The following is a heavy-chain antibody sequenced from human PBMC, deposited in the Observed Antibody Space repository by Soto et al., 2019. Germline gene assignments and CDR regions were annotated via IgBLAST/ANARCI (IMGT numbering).Heavy chain of an antibody. J-gene: IGHJ4*02. CDR1: RFTFSNAW. CDR3: TTDPFLGGDILTGFPGGGVRIFDC. V-gene: IGHV3-15*07. CDR2: IKSKTDGGTT. Sequence: PGGSLRLSCSASRFTFSNAWMNWVRQAPGKGLEWVGRIKSKTDGGTTDYAAPVKGRFTISRDDSKNTLYLQMNSLKTEDTAVYYCTTDPFLGGDILTGFPGGGVRIFDCWGQGTLVTVSS. D-gene: IGHD3-9*01.